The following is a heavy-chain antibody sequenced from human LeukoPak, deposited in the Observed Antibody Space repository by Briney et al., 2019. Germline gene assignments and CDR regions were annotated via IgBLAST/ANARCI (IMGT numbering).Heavy chain of an antibody. D-gene: IGHD3-22*01. CDR3: ARDLDYYDSSGYTYYFDY. V-gene: IGHV4-39*07. Sequence: SETLSLTCTVSGGSISSSSYYWGWIRQPPGTGLEWIGNIYYSGSTNYNPSLKSRVTMSVDTSKNQFSLKLSSVTAADTAVYYCARDLDYYDSSGYTYYFDYWGQGTLVTVSS. CDR2: IYYSGST. J-gene: IGHJ4*02. CDR1: GGSISSSSYY.